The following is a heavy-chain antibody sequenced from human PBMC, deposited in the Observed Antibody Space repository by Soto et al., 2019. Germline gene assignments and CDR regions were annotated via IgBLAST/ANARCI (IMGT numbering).Heavy chain of an antibody. V-gene: IGHV4-39*02. J-gene: IGHJ4*02. CDR1: GGSISSSSYY. Sequence: QLQLQESGPGLVKPSETLSLTCTVSGGSISSSSYYWGWIRQPPGKGLEWIGSIYYRGNTYYNPSLKSRATISVDTSTTQFSLKLSSVTAADTAVYYCAREGGGYCSGGRCQVDYWGQGTLVTVSS. CDR2: IYYRGNT. CDR3: AREGGGYCSGGRCQVDY. D-gene: IGHD2-15*01.